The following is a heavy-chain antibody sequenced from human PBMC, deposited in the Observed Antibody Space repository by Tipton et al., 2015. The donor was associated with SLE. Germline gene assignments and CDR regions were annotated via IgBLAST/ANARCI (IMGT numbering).Heavy chain of an antibody. CDR2: IYHSGST. J-gene: IGHJ4*02. V-gene: IGHV4-30-2*01. CDR1: GGSISSGGYS. Sequence: TLSLTCAVSGGSISSGGYSWSWIRQPPGKGLEWIGYIYHSGSTYYNPSLKSRGTISVDRSKNQFSLKLSSVTAADTAVYYCAWGTGFWSGYYFDYWGQGTLVTVSS. D-gene: IGHD3-3*01. CDR3: AWGTGFWSGYYFDY.